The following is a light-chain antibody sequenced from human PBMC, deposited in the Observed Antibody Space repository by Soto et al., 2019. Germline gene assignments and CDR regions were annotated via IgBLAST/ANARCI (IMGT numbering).Light chain of an antibody. Sequence: EIVLTQSPATLSLSPGERATLSFSASQSVSSNLAWYQQKPGQAPRLLIYGASTRATGIPARFSGSGSGTDFTLTISSLEPEDFAVYYCQQRSNWPITFGQGTRLEIK. CDR2: GAS. V-gene: IGKV3-11*01. CDR1: QSVSSN. CDR3: QQRSNWPIT. J-gene: IGKJ5*01.